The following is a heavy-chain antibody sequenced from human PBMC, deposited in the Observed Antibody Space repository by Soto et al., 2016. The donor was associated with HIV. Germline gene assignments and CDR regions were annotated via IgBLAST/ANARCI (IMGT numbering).Heavy chain of an antibody. V-gene: IGHV4-34*02. CDR3: ARRRYSGDFVY. Sequence: QVQLQQWGAGLLKPSETLSLTCGVYGGSFSGYYWTWIRQPPGKGLEWIGEIEHGGSTNYNPSLKSRVTISVDTSRNQFSLRLRSVTAPDTAIYYCARRRYSGDFVYWGQGILVTVSS. CDR2: IEHGGST. CDR1: GGSFSGYY. D-gene: IGHD2-21*01. J-gene: IGHJ4*02.